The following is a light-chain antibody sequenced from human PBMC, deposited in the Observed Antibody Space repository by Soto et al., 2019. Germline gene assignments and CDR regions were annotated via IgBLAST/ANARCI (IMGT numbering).Light chain of an antibody. J-gene: IGKJ1*01. V-gene: IGKV1-5*03. CDR2: KAS. CDR1: QSISSW. Sequence: DIQMTQSPSTLSASVGDRVTITCRASQSISSWLAWYQQKPGKAPKLLIYKASSLESGVPSRFSGSGSGTEFTLTISSLQPDDFATYYCKQYNSYSRTFGQGPKV. CDR3: KQYNSYSRT.